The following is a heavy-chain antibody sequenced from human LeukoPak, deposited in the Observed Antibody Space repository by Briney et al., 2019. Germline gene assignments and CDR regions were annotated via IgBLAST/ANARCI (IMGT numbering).Heavy chain of an antibody. CDR1: GFTFDDYA. V-gene: IGHV3-9*01. D-gene: IGHD1/OR15-1a*01. J-gene: IGHJ6*02. CDR3: AKDFQMYMEQGTLADYYYYYGMDV. CDR2: ISWNSGSI. Sequence: QPGGSLRLSCAASGFTFDDYAMHWVRQAPGKGLEWVSGISWNSGSIGYADSVKGRFTISRDNAKNSLYLQMNSLRAEDTALYYCAKDFQMYMEQGTLADYYYYYGMDVWGQGTTVTVSS.